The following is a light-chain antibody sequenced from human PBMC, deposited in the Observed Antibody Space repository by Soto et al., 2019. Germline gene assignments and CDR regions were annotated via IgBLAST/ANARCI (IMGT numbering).Light chain of an antibody. V-gene: IGLV1-44*01. CDR1: TSNIGSNS. J-gene: IGLJ3*02. CDR3: AAWDGSLSGPV. Sequence: QSVLTQPPSASGTPGQRVTISCSGSTSNIGSNSVNWFQQLPGTAPKLLIYSNYQRPSGVPDRFSGSKSGTSASLAISGLQSEDETDYYCAAWDGSLSGPVFGGGTKLTVL. CDR2: SNY.